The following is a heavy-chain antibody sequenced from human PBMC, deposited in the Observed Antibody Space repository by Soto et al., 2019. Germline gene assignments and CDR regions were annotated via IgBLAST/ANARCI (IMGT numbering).Heavy chain of an antibody. V-gene: IGHV3-21*02. CDR1: GFTFHTYS. CDR3: AREKWGHYYGLDV. J-gene: IGHJ6*02. D-gene: IGHD2-8*01. CDR2: ITVGGTYI. Sequence: EVKMVESGGRLVRPGESLRLSCAASGFTFHTYSMNWLRQAPGKGLEWVSSITVGGTYIYYTDSVRGRFTISRDNAKNSLYLQMDSLRVEDTAIYYCAREKWGHYYGLDVWGQGTTVTVSS.